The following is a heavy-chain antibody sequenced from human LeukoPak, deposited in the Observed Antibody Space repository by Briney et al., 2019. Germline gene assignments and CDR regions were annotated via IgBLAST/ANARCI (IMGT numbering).Heavy chain of an antibody. Sequence: PSETLSLTCTVSGGSISSYYWSWIRQPPGKGLEWIGYIYTSGSTNYNPSLKSRVTISVDTSKNQFSLKLSSVTAADTAVYYCARQYYDFRSGYYYYYYMDVWGKGTTVTVSS. V-gene: IGHV4-4*09. J-gene: IGHJ6*03. CDR2: IYTSGST. CDR1: GGSISSYY. CDR3: ARQYYDFRSGYYYYYYMDV. D-gene: IGHD3-3*01.